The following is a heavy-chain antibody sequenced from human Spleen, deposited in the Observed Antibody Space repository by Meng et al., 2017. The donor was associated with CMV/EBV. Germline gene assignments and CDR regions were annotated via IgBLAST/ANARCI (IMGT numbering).Heavy chain of an antibody. Sequence: LSGNSWGWIRQPPGKGLEWAGEINHSGSSNFNPSLKSRISISADTSKNQFFLKLTSVTAADTAVYYCARGWAPYYYGSGSSTNWFDPWGQGTLVTVSS. CDR3: ARGWAPYYYGSGSSTNWFDP. J-gene: IGHJ5*02. CDR1: LSGNS. CDR2: INHSGSS. V-gene: IGHV4-34*01. D-gene: IGHD3-10*01.